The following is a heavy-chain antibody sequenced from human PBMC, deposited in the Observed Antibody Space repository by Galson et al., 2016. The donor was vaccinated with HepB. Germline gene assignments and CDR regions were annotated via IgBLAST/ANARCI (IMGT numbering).Heavy chain of an antibody. CDR1: GFAFSTYA. D-gene: IGHD2-2*01. CDR2: SNPSGDST. J-gene: IGHJ4*02. Sequence: SLRLSCAASGFAFSTYAMSWVRQAPGKGLEWVSASNPSGDSTYYADSVKGRFTISRDNSKNTLYLQMNSLRIEDTAVYYCATGGYCTSTTWYYCAYWGQGTQVTVSS. V-gene: IGHV3-23*01. CDR3: ATGGYCTSTTWYYCAY.